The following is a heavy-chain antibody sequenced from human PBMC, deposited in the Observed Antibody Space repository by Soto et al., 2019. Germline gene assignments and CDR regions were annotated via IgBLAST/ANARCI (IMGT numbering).Heavy chain of an antibody. CDR2: IYYSGST. J-gene: IGHJ6*02. V-gene: IGHV4-31*03. Sequence: SETLSLTCTVSGDSITSSGYYWSWFRQHPGRGLDWIGYIYYSGSTYYNPSLKSRVAISVDTSKDQFSLKLSSVTAADTAVYYCAVSRDGYSMDVWGQGTTVT. CDR1: GDSITSSGYY. D-gene: IGHD2-2*01. CDR3: AVSRDGYSMDV.